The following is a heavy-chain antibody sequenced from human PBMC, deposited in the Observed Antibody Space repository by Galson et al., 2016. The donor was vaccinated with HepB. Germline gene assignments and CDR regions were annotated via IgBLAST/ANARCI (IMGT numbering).Heavy chain of an antibody. CDR2: IWHDGSNK. D-gene: IGHD4-23*01. Sequence: SLRLSCAASGFTFSTYGMHWVRQAPGKGLEWVAVIWHDGSNKYYADSVKGRFTISRDSSTLYLQMNGLRAEDTAVYYCARDRLASGNHLDYWGQGTLVTVSS. V-gene: IGHV3-33*01. CDR1: GFTFSTYG. J-gene: IGHJ4*02. CDR3: ARDRLASGNHLDY.